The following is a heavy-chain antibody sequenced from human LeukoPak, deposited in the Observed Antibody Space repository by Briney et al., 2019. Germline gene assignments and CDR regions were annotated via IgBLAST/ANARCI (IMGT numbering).Heavy chain of an antibody. Sequence: GQSLRISYKGSGKNFTRYWISWERHMPGKGLQCMGRIDPSDSYTNYSPSFQGHVTISADKSISTAYLQWSSLKASDTAMYYCARHVGYSSSWVDYWGQGTLVTVSS. CDR3: ARHVGYSSSWVDY. V-gene: IGHV5-10-1*01. J-gene: IGHJ4*02. D-gene: IGHD6-13*01. CDR2: IDPSDSYT. CDR1: GKNFTRYW.